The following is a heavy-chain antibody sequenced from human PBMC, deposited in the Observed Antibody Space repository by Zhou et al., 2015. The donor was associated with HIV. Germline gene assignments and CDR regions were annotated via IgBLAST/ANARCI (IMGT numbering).Heavy chain of an antibody. CDR2: IIPILGIA. J-gene: IGHJ3*02. CDR3: ARGPTYYYDSSPAFDI. Sequence: QVQLVQSGAEVKKPGSSVKVSCKASGGTFSNYTISWVRQAPGQGLEWMGRIIPILGIANYAQKFQGRVTITADKSTSTAYMELSSLRSEDTAVYYCARGPTYYYDSSPAFDIWGQGTMVTVSS. V-gene: IGHV1-69*09. CDR1: GGTFSNYT. D-gene: IGHD3-22*01.